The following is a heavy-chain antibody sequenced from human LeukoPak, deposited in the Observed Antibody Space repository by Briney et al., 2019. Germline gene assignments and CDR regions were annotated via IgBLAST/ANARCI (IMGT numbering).Heavy chain of an antibody. CDR1: GGSISSSSYY. CDR2: IYYSGST. Sequence: SETLSLTCTVSGGSISSSSYYWGWIRQPPGKGLEWIGSIYYSGSTYYNPSLKSRVTISVDTSKNQFSLKLSSGTAADTAVYYCARGEYSSPSGYWGQGTLVTVSS. D-gene: IGHD6-6*01. J-gene: IGHJ4*02. V-gene: IGHV4-39*07. CDR3: ARGEYSSPSGY.